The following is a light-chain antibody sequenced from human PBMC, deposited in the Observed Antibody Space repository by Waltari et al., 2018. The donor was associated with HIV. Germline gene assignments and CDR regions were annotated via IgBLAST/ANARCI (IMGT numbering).Light chain of an antibody. J-gene: IGLJ3*02. CDR3: GAWDDSLSGWV. CDR1: SSNIGDNY. CDR2: SNS. Sequence: QSALTQPPSTSGTPGQTVTIPCSGSSSNIGDNYVSWYQQPPGTAPKLLIYSNSMRRSGCRDRFSGSKSGTSASLAISDLRSEDEAEYHCGAWDDSLSGWVFGGGTNLTVL. V-gene: IGLV1-47*02.